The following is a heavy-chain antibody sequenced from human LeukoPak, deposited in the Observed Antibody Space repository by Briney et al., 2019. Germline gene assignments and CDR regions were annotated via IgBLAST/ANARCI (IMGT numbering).Heavy chain of an antibody. CDR1: GFTFSYYD. J-gene: IGHJ4*02. V-gene: IGHV3-48*01. CDR2: LSHTSGSE. Sequence: GRSLRLSCTASGFTFSYYDMNWVRQAPGKGLEWISYLSHTSGSEYADSVRGRFTVSRDNAQNSFYLQMDSLRVEDTAVYYCARDHTSDHFFDSWGQGTLVTVSS. D-gene: IGHD2/OR15-2a*01. CDR3: ARDHTSDHFFDS.